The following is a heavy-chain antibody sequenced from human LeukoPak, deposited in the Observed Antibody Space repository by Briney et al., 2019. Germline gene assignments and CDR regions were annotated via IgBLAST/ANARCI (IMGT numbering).Heavy chain of an antibody. CDR3: ARGGSGWYSIYWFDT. J-gene: IGHJ5*02. CDR2: TYYRFKWYN. CDR1: GDSVSSNSAA. Sequence: SQTLSLTCAISGDSVSSNSAASNWIRQSPSGGLEWLGRTYYRFKWYNDYAVSVKSRITINPDTSKNQFSLQLNSVTHEDTAGYYCARGGSGWYSIYWFDTWGQGTLVTVSS. D-gene: IGHD6-19*01. V-gene: IGHV6-1*01.